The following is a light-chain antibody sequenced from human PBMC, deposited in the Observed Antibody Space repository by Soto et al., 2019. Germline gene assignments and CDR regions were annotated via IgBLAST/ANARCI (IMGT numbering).Light chain of an antibody. V-gene: IGKV3-20*01. CDR1: QSISSGY. J-gene: IGKJ2*01. CDR3: QQYGSSCRYI. Sequence: EIVLTQSPGTLSLSPGERATLSCRASQSISSGYLTWYQQNPGQAPRILIYAASSRATGIPDRFTGSGAGTDFTLTITRREPEDFALYYCQQYGSSCRYIFGQGSKLEIK. CDR2: AAS.